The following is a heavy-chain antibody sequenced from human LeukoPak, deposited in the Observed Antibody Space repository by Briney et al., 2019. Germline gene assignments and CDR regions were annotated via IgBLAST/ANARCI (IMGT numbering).Heavy chain of an antibody. CDR1: GGTFSSYA. J-gene: IGHJ4*02. V-gene: IGHV1-69*04. CDR2: IIPILGIA. D-gene: IGHD3-22*01. CDR3: AADYYDSSGYSRYFDY. Sequence: ASVKVSCKASGGTFSSYAISWVRQAPGQGLEWMGRIIPILGIANYAQKFQSRVTITADKSTSTAYMELSSLRSEDTAVYYCAADYYDSSGYSRYFDYWGQGTLVTVSS.